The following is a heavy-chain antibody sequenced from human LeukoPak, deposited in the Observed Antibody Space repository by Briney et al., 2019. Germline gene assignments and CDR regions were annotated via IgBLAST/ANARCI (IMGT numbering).Heavy chain of an antibody. D-gene: IGHD3-22*01. CDR2: ISPGGEIP. CDR1: GFTFRRHG. CDR3: AKDDGWLYYNH. V-gene: IGHV3-23*01. Sequence: GGSLRLSCAASGFTFRRHGMNWVRQAPGKGLEWVSGISPGGEIPYYADSVKGRFTISRDNSKGTVSLQMHRLRDEDTATYYCAKDDGWLYYNHWGQGTLVTVSS. J-gene: IGHJ4*02.